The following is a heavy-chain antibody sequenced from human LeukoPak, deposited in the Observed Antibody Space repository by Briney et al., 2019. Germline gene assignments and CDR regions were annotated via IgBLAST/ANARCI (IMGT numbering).Heavy chain of an antibody. CDR1: GYTFTSYH. V-gene: IGHV1-46*01. D-gene: IGHD6-13*01. Sequence: ASVKVSCKASGYTFTSYHLHWVRQAPGQGLEWMGINNPSGGSTNYAQKLQGRVTMTTDTSTSTAYMELRSLRSDDTAVYYCARDWGPYSSSWYDLFDYWGQGTLVTVSS. CDR2: NNPSGGST. CDR3: ARDWGPYSSSWYDLFDY. J-gene: IGHJ4*02.